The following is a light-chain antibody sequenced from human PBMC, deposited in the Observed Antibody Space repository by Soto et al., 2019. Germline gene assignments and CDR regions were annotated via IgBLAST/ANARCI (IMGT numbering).Light chain of an antibody. V-gene: IGLV2-23*01. CDR1: SSDVGGYNY. Sequence: QSALTQPASVSGSPGQSITISCTGTSSDVGGYNYVSWYQQHPGKAPKLIIYEGSKRPSGVSNRFSGSKSGNTASLTISGLQAEDEADYYCCSFAVGSTLVFGGGTKLTVL. CDR2: EGS. CDR3: CSFAVGSTLV. J-gene: IGLJ2*01.